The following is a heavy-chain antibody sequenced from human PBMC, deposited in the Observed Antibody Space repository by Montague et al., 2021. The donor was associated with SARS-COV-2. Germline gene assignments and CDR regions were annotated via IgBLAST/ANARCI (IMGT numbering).Heavy chain of an antibody. J-gene: IGHJ2*01. CDR2: ILASGHNT. D-gene: IGHD1-26*01. V-gene: IGHV3-23*05. CDR3: AKNPTVSGMPATIAWYFDL. CDR1: RFAFSDYA. Sequence: SLRLSCAASRFAFSDYAMSWVRQAPGKGLEWVSTILASGHNTYYXDSVKGRFIVSRDNSKNTLFLHMNSLRAEDTALYYCAKNPTVSGMPATIAWYFDLWGRGALVTVSS.